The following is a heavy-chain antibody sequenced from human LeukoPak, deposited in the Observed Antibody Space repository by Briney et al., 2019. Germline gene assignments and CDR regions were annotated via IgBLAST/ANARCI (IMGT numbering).Heavy chain of an antibody. J-gene: IGHJ4*02. CDR3: ARDNSAAAAGHVDY. Sequence: SVKVSCKASGGTFSSYAISWVRQAPGQGLEWMGRIIPIFGTANYAQKFQGRVTITTDESTSTAYMELSSLRSEDTAVYYCARDNSAAAAGHVDYWGQGTLVTVSS. CDR1: GGTFSSYA. V-gene: IGHV1-69*05. D-gene: IGHD6-13*01. CDR2: IIPIFGTA.